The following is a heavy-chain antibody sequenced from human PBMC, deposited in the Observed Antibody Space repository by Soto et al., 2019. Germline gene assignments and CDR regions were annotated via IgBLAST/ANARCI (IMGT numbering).Heavy chain of an antibody. CDR1: GYTFTNYD. CDR3: ARNTYGLGAFDY. Sequence: QVQLVQSGAEVKKPGASVKVSCKASGYTFTNYDINWVRQATGQGLEWMGWMTPNSGNTGYAQKFQGRVTMTRDTSKSTAYMELSSLRSEDTAVYYCARNTYGLGAFDYWGQGTLVTVSS. D-gene: IGHD5-18*01. CDR2: MTPNSGNT. J-gene: IGHJ4*02. V-gene: IGHV1-8*01.